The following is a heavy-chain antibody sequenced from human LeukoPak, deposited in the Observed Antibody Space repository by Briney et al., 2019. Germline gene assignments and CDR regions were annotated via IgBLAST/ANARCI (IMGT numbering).Heavy chain of an antibody. Sequence: ASETLSLTCAVYGGSFSGYYWSWFRQPPGKGLEWIGEINHSGSTNYNPSLESRVTISVDTSKNQFSLKLSSVTAADTAVYYCARGYDILTGYYSSFDYWGQGTLVTVSS. CDR1: GGSFSGYY. D-gene: IGHD3-9*01. V-gene: IGHV4-34*01. CDR2: INHSGST. J-gene: IGHJ4*02. CDR3: ARGYDILTGYYSSFDY.